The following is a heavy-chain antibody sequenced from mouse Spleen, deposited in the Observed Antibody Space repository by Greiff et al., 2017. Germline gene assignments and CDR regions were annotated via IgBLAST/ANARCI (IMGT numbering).Heavy chain of an antibody. CDR1: GFTFSSYA. Sequence: EVKLMESGGGLVKRGGSLKLSCAASGFTFSSYAMSWVRQTPEKRLEWVATISSGGGNTYYPDSVKGRFTISRDNAKNTLYLQMSSLKSEDTAMYYCAYDVDYAMDYWGQGTSVTVSS. CDR3: AYDVDYAMDY. CDR2: ISSGGGNT. J-gene: IGHJ4*01. D-gene: IGHD2-12*01. V-gene: IGHV5-9*04.